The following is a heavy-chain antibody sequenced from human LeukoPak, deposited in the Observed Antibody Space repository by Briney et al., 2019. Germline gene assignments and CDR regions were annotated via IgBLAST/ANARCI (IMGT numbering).Heavy chain of an antibody. CDR1: GFTFDDYG. D-gene: IGHD3-3*01. CDR2: INWNGGST. V-gene: IGHV3-20*04. CDR3: ARDLPFNFWSQPMDV. Sequence: GGSLRLSCTASGFTFDDYGMSWVRQAPGKGLEWVSGINWNGGSTGYADPVKGRFTISRDNGKNSLYLQMHSLRAEDTALYYCARDLPFNFWSQPMDVWGKGTTVTVSS. J-gene: IGHJ6*03.